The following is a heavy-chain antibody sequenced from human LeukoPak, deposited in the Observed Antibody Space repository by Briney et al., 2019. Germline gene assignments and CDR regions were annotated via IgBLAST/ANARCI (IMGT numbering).Heavy chain of an antibody. J-gene: IGHJ2*01. D-gene: IGHD1-1*01. V-gene: IGHV4-59*08. CDR1: GGSISSYY. CDR2: IYYSGST. CDR3: ARLKPERRLGGFDL. Sequence: NPSETLSLTCTVSGGSISSYYWSWIRQPPGKGLEWIGYIYYSGSTNYNPSLKSRVTISVDTSKNQFSLKLSSVTAADTAVYYCARLKPERRLGGFDLWGRGTLVTVSS.